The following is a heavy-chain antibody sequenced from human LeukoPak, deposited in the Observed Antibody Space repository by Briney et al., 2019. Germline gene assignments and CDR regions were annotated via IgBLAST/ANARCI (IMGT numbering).Heavy chain of an antibody. CDR1: GFTFSNYW. CDR3: ARGALHMYYLDN. D-gene: IGHD2-8*01. J-gene: IGHJ4*02. V-gene: IGHV3-74*01. CDR2: IKSDGSST. Sequence: GGSLRLSCAASGFTFSNYWMHWVRQAPGKGLVWVSRIKSDGSSTSYADSVKGRFTISRDNAKNTVYLQINSLRAEDTAVYYCARGALHMYYLDNWGQGTLVTVSS.